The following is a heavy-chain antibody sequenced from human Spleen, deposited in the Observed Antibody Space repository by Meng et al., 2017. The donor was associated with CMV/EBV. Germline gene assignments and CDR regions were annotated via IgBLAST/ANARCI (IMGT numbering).Heavy chain of an antibody. CDR3: ARDGVYWFDP. J-gene: IGHJ5*02. CDR1: GGSISSGDYY. Sequence: LTCTVSGGSISSGDYYWSWIRQPPGQGLEWIGYIYYSVSTHYNPSLKSRVTTSVDTSKNQFSLKLSSVTAADTAVYYCARDGVYWFDPWGQGTLVTVSS. CDR2: IYYSVST. D-gene: IGHD6-13*01. V-gene: IGHV4-30-4*08.